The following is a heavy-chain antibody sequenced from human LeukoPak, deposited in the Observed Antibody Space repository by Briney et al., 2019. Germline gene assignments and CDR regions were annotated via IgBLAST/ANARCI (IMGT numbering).Heavy chain of an antibody. J-gene: IGHJ6*03. CDR1: GFTFGTHA. V-gene: IGHV3-23*01. Sequence: GESLRLSCVVSGFTFGTHAMTWVRQAPGKVLERVSDISGPGGTTYYAASVKRRFTISRDNSKNTLFLQMNSLRAEDTAVYYCARDPGVIPVHYMDVWGKGTTVIVSS. CDR2: ISGPGGTT. D-gene: IGHD4-23*01. CDR3: ARDPGVIPVHYMDV.